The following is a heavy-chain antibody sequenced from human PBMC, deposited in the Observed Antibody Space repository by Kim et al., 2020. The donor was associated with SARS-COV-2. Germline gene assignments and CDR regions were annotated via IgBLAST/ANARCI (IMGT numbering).Heavy chain of an antibody. D-gene: IGHD5-12*01. CDR3: AKTGYSGYVFDY. V-gene: IGHV3-33*06. Sequence: DPVKGRLTTSRDNSKTPLYLQMNSLRAEDTALYYCAKTGYSGYVFDYWGQGTLVTVSS. J-gene: IGHJ4*02.